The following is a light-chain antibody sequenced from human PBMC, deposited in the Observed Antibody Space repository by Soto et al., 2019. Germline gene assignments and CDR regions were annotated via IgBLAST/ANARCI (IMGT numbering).Light chain of an antibody. CDR3: AAWDDSLSGRGV. J-gene: IGLJ2*01. CDR2: RNN. CDR1: SSDIGSNY. V-gene: IGLV1-47*01. Sequence: QPVLTQPPSASGTPGQRVTISCSGSSSDIGSNYVYWYQQLPGTAPKLLIYRNNQRPSGVPDRFSGSKSRTSASLAISGLRSEDEADYFCAAWDDSLSGRGVFGGGTKLTVL.